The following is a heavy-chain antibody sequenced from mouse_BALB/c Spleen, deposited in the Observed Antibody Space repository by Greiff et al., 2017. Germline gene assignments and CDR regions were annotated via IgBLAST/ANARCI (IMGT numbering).Heavy chain of an antibody. Sequence: VQLQQSGAELVKPGASVKLSCTASGFNIKDTYMHWVKQRPEQGLEWIGRIDPANGNTKYDPKFQGKATITADTSSNTAYLQLSSLTSEDTAVYYCATYGNGEAWFAYWGQGTLVTVSA. CDR3: ATYGNGEAWFAY. J-gene: IGHJ3*01. D-gene: IGHD2-1*01. V-gene: IGHV14-3*02. CDR2: IDPANGNT. CDR1: GFNIKDTY.